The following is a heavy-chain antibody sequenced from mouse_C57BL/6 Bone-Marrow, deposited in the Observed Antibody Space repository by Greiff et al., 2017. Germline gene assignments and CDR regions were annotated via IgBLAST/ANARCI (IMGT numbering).Heavy chain of an antibody. V-gene: IGHV1-39*01. D-gene: IGHD2-4*01. J-gene: IGHJ4*01. Sequence: VQLQQSGPELVKPGASVKISCKASGYSFTAYNMNWVKQSNGKSLEWIGEINPNNGNTSYNQKFKGKATLTVDQSSSTAYMQLNSLTSEDSAVNCCARCYDYEYDIDYWGQGTSGTESS. CDR1: GYSFTAYN. CDR3: ARCYDYEYDIDY. CDR2: INPNNGNT.